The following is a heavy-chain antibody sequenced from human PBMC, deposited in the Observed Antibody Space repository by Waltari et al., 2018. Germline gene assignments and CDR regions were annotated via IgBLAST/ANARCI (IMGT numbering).Heavy chain of an antibody. V-gene: IGHV3-53*01. CDR2: IHRADSA. CDR3: ARIGYTDFGSPFDH. Sequence: EVQLLESGAGLTQPGGSLRLSCVGSGFAVLYNWFAWVRQTPGKGLGMVTLIHRADSAYYADSVDGRFIVTRGNPTETVHHHMNSVRAEDTGDYYCARIGYTDFGSPFDHWGQGTLVTVSA. CDR1: GFAVLYNW. D-gene: IGHD5-18*01. J-gene: IGHJ4*02.